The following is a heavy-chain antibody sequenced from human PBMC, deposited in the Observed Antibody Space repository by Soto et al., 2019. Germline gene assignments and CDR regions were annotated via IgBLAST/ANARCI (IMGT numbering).Heavy chain of an antibody. CDR2: IWYDGSNK. V-gene: IGHV3-33*01. CDR3: ARGGWELLLDY. Sequence: QVQLVESGGGVVQPGRSLRLSCAASGFTFSSYGMHWVRQAPGKGLEWVAVIWYDGSNKYYADSVKGRFTISRDNSKNTLYLQMKSLRAEDTAVYYCARGGWELLLDYWGQGTLVTVSS. CDR1: GFTFSSYG. D-gene: IGHD1-26*01. J-gene: IGHJ4*02.